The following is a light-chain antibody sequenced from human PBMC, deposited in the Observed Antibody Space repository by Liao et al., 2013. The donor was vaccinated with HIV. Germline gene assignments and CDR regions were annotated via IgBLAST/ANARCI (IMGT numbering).Light chain of an antibody. Sequence: SYELTQPPSVSVSPGQTASITCSGDNVGDKYVSWYQQKPGQSPAVVIYQNNRRPSGIPERFSGSNSGNTATLTISGTQAMDEADYHCQAWDTITFYVFGTGTKVTVL. CDR1: NVGDKY. V-gene: IGLV3-1*01. CDR3: QAWDTITFYV. J-gene: IGLJ1*01. CDR2: QNN.